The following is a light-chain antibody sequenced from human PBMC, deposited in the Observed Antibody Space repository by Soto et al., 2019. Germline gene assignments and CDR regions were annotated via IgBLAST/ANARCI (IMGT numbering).Light chain of an antibody. V-gene: IGLV2-14*01. CDR2: EVS. J-gene: IGLJ2*01. CDR3: SPYTSSSTLEL. Sequence: QSALTQPASVSGSPGQSITISCTGTSSDVGRYNYVSWYQQHPGKAPKLMIYEVSNRPSGVSNRFSGSKSGNTASLTISGLQAEDEGDYYCSPYTSSSTLELFGGGTKLTVL. CDR1: SSDVGRYNY.